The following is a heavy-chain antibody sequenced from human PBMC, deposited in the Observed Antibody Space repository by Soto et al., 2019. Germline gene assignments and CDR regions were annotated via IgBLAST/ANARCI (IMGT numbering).Heavy chain of an antibody. J-gene: IGHJ2*01. V-gene: IGHV1-2*02. CDR3: ARPHDWDYWYFDL. CDR2: INPNSGGT. Sequence: ASVKVSCKASGYTFTGYYMHWVRQAPGQGLEWMGWINPNSGGTNYAQKFQGRVTMTRDTSISTAYMELSRLRSDDTAVYYCARPHDWDYWYFDLWGRGTLVTVSS. D-gene: IGHD3-9*01. CDR1: GYTFTGYY.